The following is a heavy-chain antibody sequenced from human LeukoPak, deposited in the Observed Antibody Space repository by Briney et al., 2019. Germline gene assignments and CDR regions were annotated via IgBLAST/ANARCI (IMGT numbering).Heavy chain of an antibody. D-gene: IGHD3-10*01. CDR1: GGSISSYY. Sequence: PSETLSLTCTVSGGSISSYYWSWIRQPPGKGLEWMGYIYYRGSTNYNPSLKSRVTISVDTSKDQFSLKLSSVTAADTAVYYCARDYYGSGRAIYGMDVWGQGTTVTVSS. V-gene: IGHV4-59*01. J-gene: IGHJ6*02. CDR2: IYYRGST. CDR3: ARDYYGSGRAIYGMDV.